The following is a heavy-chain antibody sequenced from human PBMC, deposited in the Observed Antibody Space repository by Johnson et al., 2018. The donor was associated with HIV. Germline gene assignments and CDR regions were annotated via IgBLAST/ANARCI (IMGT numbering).Heavy chain of an antibody. V-gene: IGHV3-33*06. D-gene: IGHD3-3*01. CDR1: GFTFSSYG. CDR3: AKQLYDLNYDFWSGYPI. CDR2: IWYDGSNK. Sequence: QVQLVESGGGVVQPGRSLRLSCVASGFTFSSYGMHWVRQAPGKGLEWVAVIWYDGSNKYYADSVKGRFTISRDNSKNTLYLQMNSLRAEDTAVYYCAKQLYDLNYDFWSGYPIWGQGTMVTVSS. J-gene: IGHJ3*02.